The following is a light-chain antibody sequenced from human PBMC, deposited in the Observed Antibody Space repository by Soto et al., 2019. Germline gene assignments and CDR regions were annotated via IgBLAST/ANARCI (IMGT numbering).Light chain of an antibody. Sequence: ESVLTQSPGTLSLSTGERATLSCRASQTVNSNYLAWYQQKPGQAPRLLIYGTSSRATGIPNRFSGSGSGTDFTLTISRLEPEDFAIYYCQQCGSSLWTFGQGTKVDIK. CDR1: QTVNSNY. V-gene: IGKV3-20*01. CDR2: GTS. J-gene: IGKJ1*01. CDR3: QQCGSSLWT.